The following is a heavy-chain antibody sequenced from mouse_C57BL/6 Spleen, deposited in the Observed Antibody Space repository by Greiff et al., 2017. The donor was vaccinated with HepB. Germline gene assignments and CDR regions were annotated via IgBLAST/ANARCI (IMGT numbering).Heavy chain of an antibody. CDR1: GYTFTSYW. CDR2: IDPSDSYT. CDR3: ARIPVVADY. J-gene: IGHJ2*01. Sequence: VQLQQPGAELVKPGASVKLSCKASGYTFTSYWMQWVKQRPGQGLEWIGEIDPSDSYTNYNQKFKGKATLTVDTSSSTAYMQLSSLTSEDSAVYYCARIPVVADYGGQGTTRTVSS. D-gene: IGHD1-1*01. V-gene: IGHV1-50*01.